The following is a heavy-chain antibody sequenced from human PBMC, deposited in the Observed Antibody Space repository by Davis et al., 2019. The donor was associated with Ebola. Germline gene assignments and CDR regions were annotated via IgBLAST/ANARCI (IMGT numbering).Heavy chain of an antibody. CDR3: ARDSLWCSGGSCYSGGFSY. J-gene: IGHJ4*02. CDR1: GGSVSSGSYY. Sequence: PSETLSLTCTVSGGSVSSGSYYWSWIRQPPGRGLEWIGYIYYSGSTNYNPSLKSRVTISVDTSKNQFSLKLSSVTAADTAVYYCARDSLWCSGGSCYSGGFSYWGQGTLVTVSS. CDR2: IYYSGST. D-gene: IGHD2-15*01. V-gene: IGHV4-61*01.